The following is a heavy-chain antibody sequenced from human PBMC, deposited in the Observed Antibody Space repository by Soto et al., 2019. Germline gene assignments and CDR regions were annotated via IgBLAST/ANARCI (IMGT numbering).Heavy chain of an antibody. CDR3: ARMNYYDTSGYPFDY. V-gene: IGHV4-59*01. J-gene: IGHJ4*02. D-gene: IGHD3-22*01. CDR2: IYYSGST. CDR1: GGSISSYY. Sequence: SETLSLTCTVSGGSISSYYWGWIRQPPGKGLEWIGCIYYSGSTNYNPSLKSRVTMSADTSKNQFSLKLNSVTAADTAVYYCARMNYYDTSGYPFDYWGQGMMVTVSS.